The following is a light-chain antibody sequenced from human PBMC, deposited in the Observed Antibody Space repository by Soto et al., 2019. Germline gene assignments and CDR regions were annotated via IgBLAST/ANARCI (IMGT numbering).Light chain of an antibody. CDR3: KQYNSYWT. Sequence: DIQMTPSPSTLSASVGDRVTITCRASQSISSWLAWYQQKPGKAPKLLTYDASSLESGVPSRFSGSGSGTEFTLTISSLQPDDFATYYCKQYNSYWTCGQGNKGDIK. V-gene: IGKV1-5*01. CDR2: DAS. J-gene: IGKJ1*01. CDR1: QSISSW.